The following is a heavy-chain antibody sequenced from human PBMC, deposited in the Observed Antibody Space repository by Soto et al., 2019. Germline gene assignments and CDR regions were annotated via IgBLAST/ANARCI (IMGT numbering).Heavy chain of an antibody. D-gene: IGHD6-6*01. J-gene: IGHJ4*02. CDR1: GFTFSSYA. Sequence: QVQLVESGGGVVQPGRSLRLSCAASGFTFSSYAMHWVRQAPGKGLEWVAVISYEGTNKYYADSVKGRFTISRDNSKDTLYLQMNSLRAEDTAVYYCARDEQLALDYWGQGTLVTVSS. CDR3: ARDEQLALDY. V-gene: IGHV3-30-3*01. CDR2: ISYEGTNK.